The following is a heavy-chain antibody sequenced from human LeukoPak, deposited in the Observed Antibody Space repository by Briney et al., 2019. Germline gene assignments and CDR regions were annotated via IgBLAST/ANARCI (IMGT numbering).Heavy chain of an antibody. D-gene: IGHD1-26*01. Sequence: GRSLRLSCAASGFTFSSYAMHWVRQAPGKGLECVAVISYDGSNKYYADSVKGRFTISRDNSKNTLYLQMNSLRAEDTAVYYCARDHQPQWELLGYWGQGTLVTVSS. CDR3: ARDHQPQWELLGY. J-gene: IGHJ4*02. CDR2: ISYDGSNK. V-gene: IGHV3-30-3*01. CDR1: GFTFSSYA.